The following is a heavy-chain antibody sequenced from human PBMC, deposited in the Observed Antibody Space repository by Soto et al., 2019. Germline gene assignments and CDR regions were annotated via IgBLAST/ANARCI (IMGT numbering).Heavy chain of an antibody. Sequence: QVQLVESGGGVVQPGRSLRLSCAASGLTFSIYGMHWVRQAPGKGLEWVAVISNDGSTKYYADSVKGRFTISRDNSMNTLYLQMNSLRAEDTAVYYFAQDREDTAMVLDYWGQGTLVTVSS. CDR2: ISNDGSTK. CDR3: AQDREDTAMVLDY. CDR1: GLTFSIYG. D-gene: IGHD5-18*01. V-gene: IGHV3-30*18. J-gene: IGHJ4*02.